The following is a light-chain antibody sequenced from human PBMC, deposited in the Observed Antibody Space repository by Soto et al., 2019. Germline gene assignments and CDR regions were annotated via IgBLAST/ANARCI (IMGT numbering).Light chain of an antibody. CDR2: ATS. J-gene: IGKJ1*01. CDR3: QQYNSYWT. V-gene: IGKV1-9*01. CDR1: QSISTY. Sequence: DIQMTQSPSSLSASVGDRVTITCRASQSISTYLHWYQQKPGTAPKLLIYATSNLQSGVPSRFSGSGSGTEFTLTISSLQPDDFATYYCQQYNSYWTFGQGTKGDIK.